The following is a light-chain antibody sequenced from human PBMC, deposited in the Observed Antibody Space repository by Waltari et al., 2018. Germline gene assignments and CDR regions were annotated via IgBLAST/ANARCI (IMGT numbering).Light chain of an antibody. Sequence: DVQLTQSPSFLSASVGDRVTVTCRASQGINNYLAWYQQKAGKAPKLLIYAASILYSGVPSRFTGSGSGTEFTLTISSLQPEDFATYSCQQLNNYPQTFGGGTKVEIK. CDR2: AAS. V-gene: IGKV1-9*01. J-gene: IGKJ4*01. CDR3: QQLNNYPQT. CDR1: QGINNY.